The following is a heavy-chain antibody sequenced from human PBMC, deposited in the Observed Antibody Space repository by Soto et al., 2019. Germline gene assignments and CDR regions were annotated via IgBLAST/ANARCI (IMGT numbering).Heavy chain of an antibody. J-gene: IGHJ6*02. CDR3: ARDQGKDIVVVPAAIDYYYGMDV. CDR1: GYTFTSYG. CDR2: ISAYNGNT. V-gene: IGHV1-18*01. Sequence: ASVKVSCKASGYTFTSYGISWVRQAPGQGLEWMGWISAYNGNTNYAQKLQGRVTMTTDTSTSTAYMELRSLRSDDTAVYYCARDQGKDIVVVPAAIDYYYGMDVWGQGTTVTVSS. D-gene: IGHD2-2*01.